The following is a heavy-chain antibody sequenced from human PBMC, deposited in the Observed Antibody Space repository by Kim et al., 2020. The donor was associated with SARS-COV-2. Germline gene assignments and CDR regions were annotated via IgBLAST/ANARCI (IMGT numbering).Heavy chain of an antibody. J-gene: IGHJ5*02. D-gene: IGHD3-9*01. V-gene: IGHV1-2*02. CDR3: ARDPRGYYNT. Sequence: GTNYAQKFQGRVTMTRDTSVSTAYMELSRLRSDDTAVYYCARDPRGYYNTWGQGTLVTVSS. CDR2: GT.